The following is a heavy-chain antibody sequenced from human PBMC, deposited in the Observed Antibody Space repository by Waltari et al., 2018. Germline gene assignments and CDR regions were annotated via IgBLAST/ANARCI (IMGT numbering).Heavy chain of an antibody. CDR1: GFTVSSHY. CDR3: ARELHSSSTYYYYYYGMDV. Sequence: EVQLVESGGGLIQPGGSLRLSCAASGFTVSSHYMSWVRQAPGKGLEWVSVIYSGGSTYYADSVKGRFTISRDNSKNTLYLQMNSLRAEDTAVYYCARELHSSSTYYYYYYGMDVWGQGTTVTVSS. CDR2: IYSGGST. D-gene: IGHD6-13*01. V-gene: IGHV3-53*01. J-gene: IGHJ6*02.